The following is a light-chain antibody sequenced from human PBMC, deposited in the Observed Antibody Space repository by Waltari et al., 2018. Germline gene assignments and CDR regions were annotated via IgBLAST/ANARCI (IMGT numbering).Light chain of an antibody. CDR3: GVWDDTLRFV. J-gene: IGLJ2*01. CDR1: GSNIGSNY. Sequence: QSVLTQPPSASGTPGQRVTISCSGSGSNIGSNYVYWYQHLPGMAPKLLVYKNNRRPSGVPDRCSSSKSGTAASLASSGLRSEDEAVYYCGVWDDTLRFVFGGGTRLTVL. CDR2: KNN. V-gene: IGLV1-47*01.